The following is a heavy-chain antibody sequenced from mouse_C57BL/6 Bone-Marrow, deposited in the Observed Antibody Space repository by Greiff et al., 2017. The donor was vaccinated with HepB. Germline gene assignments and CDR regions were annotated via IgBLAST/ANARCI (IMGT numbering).Heavy chain of an antibody. V-gene: IGHV5-9*01. J-gene: IGHJ3*01. Sequence: EVMLVESGGGLVKPGGSLKLSCAASGFTFSSYTMSWVRQTPEKRLEWVATISGGGGNTYYPDSVKGRFTISRDNAKNTLYLQMSSLRSEDTALYYCARPFITTVVATSKFAYWGQGTLVTVSA. CDR1: GFTFSSYT. CDR3: ARPFITTVVATSKFAY. CDR2: ISGGGGNT. D-gene: IGHD1-1*01.